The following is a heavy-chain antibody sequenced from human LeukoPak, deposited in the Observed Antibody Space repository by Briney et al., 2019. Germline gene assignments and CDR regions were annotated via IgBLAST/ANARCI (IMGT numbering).Heavy chain of an antibody. D-gene: IGHD2-2*01. CDR3: PRVVTAAMGGGYFDY. V-gene: IGHV4-39*01. J-gene: IGHJ4*02. CDR2: NYYSGNT. Sequence: ETLSLTCTVSGGSVSSSSYYWGWLRQPPGKGLDGIESNYYSGNTYYNPSLKSRVPISVDTSKNQFTLKVSSVTAAETAVYYCPRVVTAAMGGGYFDYWGQGTLVTVSS. CDR1: GGSVSSSSYY.